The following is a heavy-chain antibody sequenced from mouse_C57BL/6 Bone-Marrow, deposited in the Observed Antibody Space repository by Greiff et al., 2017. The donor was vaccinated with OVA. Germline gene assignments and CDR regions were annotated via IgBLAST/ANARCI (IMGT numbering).Heavy chain of an antibody. V-gene: IGHV1-15*01. D-gene: IGHD2-5*01. CDR3: TRGYSNYYAMDY. J-gene: IGHJ4*01. CDR2: IDPETGGN. CDR1: GYTFTDYE. Sequence: VQLQQSGAELVRPGASVTLSCKASGYTFTDYEMHWVKQTPVHGLEWIGAIDPETGGNAYNQKFKRKAILTSDKSSTTAYMELRSLTSEDSAVYYCTRGYSNYYAMDYWGQGTSVTVSS.